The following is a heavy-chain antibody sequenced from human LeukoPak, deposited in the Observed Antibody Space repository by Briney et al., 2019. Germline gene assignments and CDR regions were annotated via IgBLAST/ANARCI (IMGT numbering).Heavy chain of an antibody. V-gene: IGHV3-23*01. CDR1: GFTSSSYA. Sequence: QSGGSLRLSCAASGFTSSSYAMSWVRQAPGKGLEWVSAISGSGGSTYYADSVKGRFTISRDNSKNTLYLQMNSLRAEDTAVYYCAKDPSEGDFWSGDWFDPWGQGTLVTVSS. CDR3: AKDPSEGDFWSGDWFDP. J-gene: IGHJ5*02. CDR2: ISGSGGST. D-gene: IGHD3-3*01.